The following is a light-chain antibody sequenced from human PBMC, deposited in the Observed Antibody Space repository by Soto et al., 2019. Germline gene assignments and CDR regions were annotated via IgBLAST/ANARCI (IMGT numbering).Light chain of an antibody. CDR2: HAS. J-gene: IGKJ1*01. Sequence: DIQMTQSPSTLSASVGDRVTITCRASQSIVRWLAWYQQKPGKAPKLLIFHASNLKSGVPSRFSGSGSGTEFTLTVTSLQPDDFATYYCLQYDSFPWAFGQGTKVDI. CDR3: LQYDSFPWA. CDR1: QSIVRW. V-gene: IGKV1-5*01.